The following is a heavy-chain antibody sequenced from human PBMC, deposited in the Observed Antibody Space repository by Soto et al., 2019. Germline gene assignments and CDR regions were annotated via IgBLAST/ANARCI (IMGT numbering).Heavy chain of an antibody. J-gene: IGHJ6*03. CDR2: IYNAEST. D-gene: IGHD2-21*01. CDR1: GGSISASD. V-gene: IGHV4-59*01. Sequence: QVQVQESGPGVVEPSETLSLTCTFSGGSISASDWCWIRQPPGTGLEWIGYIYNAESTKYNPSLERRVAISADTSKTQFSLKLSSVTSAATAVYYCVRRGRLVDYFSMDVWGRGTTVTVSS. CDR3: VRRGRLVDYFSMDV.